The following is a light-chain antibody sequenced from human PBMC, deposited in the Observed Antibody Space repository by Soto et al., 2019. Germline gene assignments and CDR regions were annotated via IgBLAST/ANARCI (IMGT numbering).Light chain of an antibody. CDR1: QDTSNY. V-gene: IGKV1-27*01. CDR3: QKYNSAPWT. CDR2: AAS. Sequence: DIQMTQSPSSLSASVGDRVTITCRASQDTSNYLAWYQQKPGKVPKVLIYAASTLQSGVPSRFSGSGSGTDFTLTISSLQPEDVATYCCQKYNSAPWTFGQGTKVEIK. J-gene: IGKJ1*01.